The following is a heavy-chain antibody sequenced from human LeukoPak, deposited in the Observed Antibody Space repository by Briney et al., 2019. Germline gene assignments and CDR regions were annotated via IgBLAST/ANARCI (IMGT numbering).Heavy chain of an antibody. CDR1: GFTFSSYS. CDR2: ISSSSSYI. Sequence: GGSLRLSCAASGFTFSSYSMNWVRQAPGKGLEWVSSISSSSSYIYYADSVKGRFTISRDNAKNSLYLQMNSLRAEDTAVYYCAKGMFGYLGGLYWYFDLWGRGTQVTVSS. D-gene: IGHD3-22*01. V-gene: IGHV3-21*01. J-gene: IGHJ2*01. CDR3: AKGMFGYLGGLYWYFDL.